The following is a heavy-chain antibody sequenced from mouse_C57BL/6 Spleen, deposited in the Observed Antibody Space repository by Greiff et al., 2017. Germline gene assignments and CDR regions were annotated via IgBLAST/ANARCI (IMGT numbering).Heavy chain of an antibody. CDR1: GYTFTDYE. CDR2: IDPETGGT. Sequence: QVQLQQSGAELVRPGASVTLSCKASGYTFTDYEMHWVKQTPVHGLEWIGAIDPETGGTAYNQKFKGKAILTADKSSSTAYMELRSLTSADSAVYYCTRGYYGNSPWFAYWGQGTLVTVSA. CDR3: TRGYYGNSPWFAY. D-gene: IGHD2-1*01. V-gene: IGHV1-15*01. J-gene: IGHJ3*01.